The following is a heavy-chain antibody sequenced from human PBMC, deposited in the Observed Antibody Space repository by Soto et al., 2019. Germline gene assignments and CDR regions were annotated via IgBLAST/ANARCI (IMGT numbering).Heavy chain of an antibody. CDR2: IYSDGSGP. J-gene: IGHJ4*02. Sequence: GGSLRLSCAASGFSFSSFWMHWARQAPGKGLVWVSRIYSDGSGPMYADSVKGRFTISRDNAKSTLYLQMNSLRAEDTAVYYCATLNSFGSDYWGQGTLVTVSS. CDR3: ATLNSFGSDY. D-gene: IGHD5-18*01. V-gene: IGHV3-74*03. CDR1: GFSFSSFW.